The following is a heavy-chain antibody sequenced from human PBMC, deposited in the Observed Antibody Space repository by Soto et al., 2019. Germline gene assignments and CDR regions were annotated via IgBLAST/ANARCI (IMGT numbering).Heavy chain of an antibody. CDR2: IIPISGTA. Sequence: QVQLVQSGAEVKKPGSSVKVSCKASGGTFSSYAISWVRHASGQGLEWMGGIIPISGTANYAQKFQSRVTITANESTNTAYMQLNRLKSEDTAVYYCASGNVDTSMVRLPAWYDYDMDLWVQGTTVTVSS. J-gene: IGHJ6*01. V-gene: IGHV1-69*12. CDR3: ASGNVDTSMVRLPAWYDYDMDL. CDR1: GGTFSSYA. D-gene: IGHD5-18*01.